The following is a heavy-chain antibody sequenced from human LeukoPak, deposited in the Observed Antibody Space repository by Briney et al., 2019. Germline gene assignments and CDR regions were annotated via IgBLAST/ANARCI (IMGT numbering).Heavy chain of an antibody. V-gene: IGHV4-30-4*08. CDR3: AREVRTTNYGGHVDY. CDR2: IYYSGST. D-gene: IGHD4-23*01. J-gene: IGHJ4*02. CDR1: GGSISSGDYY. Sequence: SQTLSLTCTVSGGSISSGDYYWSWLRQPPGKGLEWIGYIYYSGSTYYNPSLKSRVTISVDTSKNQFSLKLSSVTAADTAVYYCAREVRTTNYGGHVDYWGQGTLVTVSS.